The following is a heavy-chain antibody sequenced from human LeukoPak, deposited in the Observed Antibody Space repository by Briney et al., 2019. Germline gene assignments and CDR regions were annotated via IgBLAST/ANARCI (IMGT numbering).Heavy chain of an antibody. CDR2: ISSNGGST. CDR1: GFTFSXXX. J-gene: IGHJ4*02. CDR3: VKVLIRYNWNDADY. V-gene: IGHV3-64D*09. D-gene: IGHD1-20*01. Sequence: TGGSLRLSCSASGFTFSXXXXXXVRQAPGKGLEXXXAISSNGGSTYYADSVKGRFTISRDNSKITLYLQMSSLRAEDTAVYYCVKVLIRYNWNDADYWGQGTLVTVSS.